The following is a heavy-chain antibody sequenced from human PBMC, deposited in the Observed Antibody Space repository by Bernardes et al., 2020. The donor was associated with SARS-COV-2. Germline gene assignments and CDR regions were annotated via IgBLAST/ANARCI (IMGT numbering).Heavy chain of an antibody. V-gene: IGHV5-51*01. CDR1: DYTFTHYW. J-gene: IGHJ6*02. CDR3: ARRRYGDFGVDV. Sequence: GASLKISCKGSDYTFTHYWIGWVRQMPGKGLEWMGIIYPGDSDTKYSPSFQGRVTISADKSVNTAYLQWSSLKASDTAIYYCARRRYGDFGVDVWGQGTKGTVSS. CDR2: IYPGDSDT. D-gene: IGHD4-17*01.